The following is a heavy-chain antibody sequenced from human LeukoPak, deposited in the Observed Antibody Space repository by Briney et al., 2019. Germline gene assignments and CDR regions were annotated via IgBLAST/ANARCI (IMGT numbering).Heavy chain of an antibody. J-gene: IGHJ4*02. D-gene: IGHD6-19*01. Sequence: GGTLRLSCAASGLRFCSYAMSWVRPAPGKGLEWLSASCGRGGTTQCADSVKGRFTISRDNSKSTLYLQMYSLRAEEMALYYCARRREGSGWIDFDYWGQGSLVTVSS. CDR1: GLRFCSYA. CDR2: SCGRGGTT. V-gene: IGHV3-23*01. CDR3: ARRREGSGWIDFDY.